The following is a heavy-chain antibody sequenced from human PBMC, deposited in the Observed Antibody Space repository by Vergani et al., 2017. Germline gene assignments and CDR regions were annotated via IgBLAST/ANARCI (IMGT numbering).Heavy chain of an antibody. J-gene: IGHJ3*02. V-gene: IGHV3-30*04. CDR1: GFTFGDYA. D-gene: IGHD6-13*01. Sequence: QVQLVESGGGLVQPGRSLRLSCTASGFTFGDYAMSWFRQAPGKGLEWVAVISYDGSNKYYADSVKGRFTISRDNSKNTLYLQMNSLRAEDTAVYYCAKSLGYSSSWEAFDIWGQGTMVTVSS. CDR2: ISYDGSNK. CDR3: AKSLGYSSSWEAFDI.